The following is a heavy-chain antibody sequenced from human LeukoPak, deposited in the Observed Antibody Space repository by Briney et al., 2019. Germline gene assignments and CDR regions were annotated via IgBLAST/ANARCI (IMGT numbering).Heavy chain of an antibody. CDR3: AKSPGIAASLFDP. J-gene: IGHJ5*02. CDR2: ISYDGSNK. D-gene: IGHD6-13*01. Sequence: PGGSLRLSCAASGFTFSSYAMHWVRQAPGKGLEWVAVISYDGSNKYYADSVKGRFTISRDNSKNTLYLQMNSLRAEDTAVYYCAKSPGIAASLFDPWGQGTLVTVSS. V-gene: IGHV3-30-3*02. CDR1: GFTFSSYA.